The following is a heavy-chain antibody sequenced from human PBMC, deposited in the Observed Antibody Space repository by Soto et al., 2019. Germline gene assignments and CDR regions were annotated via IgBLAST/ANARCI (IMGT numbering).Heavy chain of an antibody. CDR2: INSDGSST. Sequence: PGGSLRLSCAASGFTFSSYWMHWVRQAPGKGLVWVSRINSDGSSTSYAESVKGRFTISRDNAKNTLYLQMNSLRAEDTALFYFAREIMVRGVIDYYYGMDVWGQGTTVTVS. CDR3: AREIMVRGVIDYYYGMDV. V-gene: IGHV3-74*01. CDR1: GFTFSSYW. D-gene: IGHD3-10*01. J-gene: IGHJ6*02.